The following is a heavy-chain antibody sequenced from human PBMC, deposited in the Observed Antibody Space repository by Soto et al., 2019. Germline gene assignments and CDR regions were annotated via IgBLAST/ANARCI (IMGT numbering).Heavy chain of an antibody. J-gene: IGHJ6*02. CDR1: GYTFTGYY. D-gene: IGHD6-6*01. V-gene: IGHV5-10-1*01. CDR2: IDPSDSYT. CDR3: AREGNLEYSSSSSGYYYYYYGMDV. Sequence: ASVKVSCKASGYTFTGYYMHWVRQAPGQGLEWMGRIDPSDSYTNYSPSFQGHVTISADKSISTAYLQWSSLKASDTAMYYCAREGNLEYSSSSSGYYYYYYGMDVWGQGTTVTVSS.